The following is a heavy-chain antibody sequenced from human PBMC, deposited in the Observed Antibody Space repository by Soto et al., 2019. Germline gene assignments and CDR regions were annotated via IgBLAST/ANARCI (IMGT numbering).Heavy chain of an antibody. Sequence: QVQLQESGPGLVKPSQTLSLTCTVSGGSISSGGYYWNWIRQHPGKGQEWIGYIYYSGSTYYNPSLKTRVTIAVDTSTNQFSLKLGYVAAAGTAVYYCAIETSGSWYLYYYGMDVWGQGTTVTVSS. V-gene: IGHV4-31*03. D-gene: IGHD6-13*01. J-gene: IGHJ6*02. CDR3: AIETSGSWYLYYYGMDV. CDR2: IYYSGST. CDR1: GGSISSGGYY.